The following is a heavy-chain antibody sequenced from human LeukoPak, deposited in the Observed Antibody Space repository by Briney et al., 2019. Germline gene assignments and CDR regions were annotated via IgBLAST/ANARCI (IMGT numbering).Heavy chain of an antibody. D-gene: IGHD3-22*01. CDR2: IKSKTDGGTT. Sequence: PGGSLRLSCVASGFTFSTAWMSWLRQAPGKGLEWVGRIKSKTDGGTTDYAAPVKGRFTISRDDSKNTLYLQMNSLKTEETAVYYCTTAHPPLRDSSGYRDYYFDYWGQGTLVTVSS. CDR1: GFTFSTAW. V-gene: IGHV3-15*01. CDR3: TTAHPPLRDSSGYRDYYFDY. J-gene: IGHJ4*02.